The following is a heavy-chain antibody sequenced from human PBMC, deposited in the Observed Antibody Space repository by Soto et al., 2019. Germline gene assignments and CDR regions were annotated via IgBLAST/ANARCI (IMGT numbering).Heavy chain of an antibody. CDR2: ISSSSSTI. CDR3: ARVFYSVAGTGGLDY. J-gene: IGHJ4*02. V-gene: IGHV3-48*02. Sequence: EVQLVESGGGLVQPGGSLRLSCAASGFTFSSYSMNWVRQAPGQGLAWVSYISSSSSTIYYADSVKGRFTISRDNAKNSLYLQMNSLRDEDTAVYYCARVFYSVAGTGGLDYWGQGTLGTVSS. D-gene: IGHD6-19*01. CDR1: GFTFSSYS.